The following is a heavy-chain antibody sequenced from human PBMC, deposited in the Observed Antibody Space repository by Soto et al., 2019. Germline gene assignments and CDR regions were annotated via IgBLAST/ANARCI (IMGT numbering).Heavy chain of an antibody. CDR2: ISSNGGST. J-gene: IGHJ4*02. CDR3: AKEGGLSGSYYISSSYYFDS. Sequence: PGGALRLSCTASGFTFSSYAMHWVRQAPGKGLEYVSAISSNGGSTYYANSVEGRFTISRDNSKNTLYLQMNSLRAEDTSVYYCAKEGGLSGSYYISSSYYFDSWGQGTLVTVSS. CDR1: GFTFSSYA. D-gene: IGHD1-26*01. V-gene: IGHV3-64*01.